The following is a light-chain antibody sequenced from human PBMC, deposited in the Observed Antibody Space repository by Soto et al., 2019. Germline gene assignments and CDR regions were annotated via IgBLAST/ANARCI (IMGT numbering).Light chain of an antibody. V-gene: IGLV2-14*01. Sequence: QSALTQPASVSGSPGQSITISCTGTSSDVGGYNYVSWYQQHPGKAPKLMIYDVSNRPSGVSNRFSGSKSGNTASLTISGLQAEDEADYYCCTYTSSSNLVVFGGGTKLTVL. CDR1: SSDVGGYNY. J-gene: IGLJ2*01. CDR2: DVS. CDR3: CTYTSSSNLVV.